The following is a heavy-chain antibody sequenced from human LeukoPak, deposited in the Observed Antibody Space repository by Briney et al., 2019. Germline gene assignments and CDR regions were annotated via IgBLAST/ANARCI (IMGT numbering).Heavy chain of an antibody. CDR3: ARSPRDSNWLDY. J-gene: IGHJ4*02. CDR1: GGSINNYY. Sequence: SETLSLTCTASGGSINNYYWSWMRQPAGKGLEGIGRIYSSGSTNYNPSLKSRVTMSVDTPKNQFSVKLSSVTAADTAIYYCARSPRDSNWLDYWGQGTLVTVSS. CDR2: IYSSGST. V-gene: IGHV4-4*07. D-gene: IGHD4-11*01.